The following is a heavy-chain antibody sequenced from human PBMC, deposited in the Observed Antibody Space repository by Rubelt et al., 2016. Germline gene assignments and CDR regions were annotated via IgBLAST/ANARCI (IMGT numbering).Heavy chain of an antibody. D-gene: IGHD1-26*01. CDR3: ASLRGSPQGAAVDI. CDR2: IDHGDAYT. V-gene: IGHV5-10-1*01. CDR1: GSSFTSYW. Sequence: EVLLVQSGAEVKKPGESLRISCKGSGSSFTSYWISWVRQIHGKGLEWMGRIDHGDAYTNYSPSFQGHVTSSDDKSSSTAYLQWISLKSSGTARYYCASLRGSPQGAAVDIWGQGTMVTVSS. J-gene: IGHJ3*02.